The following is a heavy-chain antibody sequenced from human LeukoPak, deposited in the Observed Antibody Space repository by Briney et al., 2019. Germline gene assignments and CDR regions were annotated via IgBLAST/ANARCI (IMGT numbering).Heavy chain of an antibody. J-gene: IGHJ4*02. CDR3: ARAERVSGSYYY. CDR2: IIPILGIA. CDR1: GGTFSSYA. Sequence: SVKVSCKASGGTFSSYAISWVRQAPGQGLEWMGRIIPILGIANYAQKFQGRVTITADKSTSTAYMELSSLRSEDTTVYYCARAERVSGSYYYWGQGTLVTVSS. V-gene: IGHV1-69*04. D-gene: IGHD1-26*01.